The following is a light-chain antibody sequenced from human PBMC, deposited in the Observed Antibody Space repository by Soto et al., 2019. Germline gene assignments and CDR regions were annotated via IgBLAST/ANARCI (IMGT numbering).Light chain of an antibody. CDR3: SSYTSSSTPV. J-gene: IGLJ2*01. CDR2: EVS. Sequence: QSALTQPASVSGSPGQSTTISCTGTSSDVGGYNYVSWYQQHPDKAPKLMIYEVSNRPSGVSNRFSGSKSGNTASLTISGLQAEDEADYYCSSYTSSSTPVFGGGTKLTVL. V-gene: IGLV2-14*01. CDR1: SSDVGGYNY.